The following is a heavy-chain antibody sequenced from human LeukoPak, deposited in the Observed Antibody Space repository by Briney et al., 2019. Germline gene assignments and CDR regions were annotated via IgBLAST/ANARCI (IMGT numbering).Heavy chain of an antibody. V-gene: IGHV1-2*02. J-gene: IGHJ3*02. Sequence: ASVKVSCKASGYTFTGYYMHWVRQAPGQGLEWMGWINPNSGATKYAQKFQGRVTMTRDTSISTAYMELGRLTSDDTAVYYCARGEYVISGYRNDAFDIWGQGTMVTVSS. CDR3: ARGEYVISGYRNDAFDI. CDR1: GYTFTGYY. CDR2: INPNSGAT. D-gene: IGHD3-22*01.